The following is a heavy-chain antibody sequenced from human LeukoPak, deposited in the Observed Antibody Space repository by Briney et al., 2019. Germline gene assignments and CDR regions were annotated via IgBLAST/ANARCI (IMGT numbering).Heavy chain of an antibody. Sequence: SETLSLTCTVSGYSISSGYFWGWIRQPPGKGLEWIGTIYNSGNTYYNASLESRVTISVDTSKNQFSLKLSSVTAADTAVYYCARAYSISWYFNWFDPWGQGTLVTVSS. CDR2: IYNSGNT. J-gene: IGHJ5*02. V-gene: IGHV4-38-2*02. CDR1: GYSISSGYF. CDR3: ARAYSISWYFNWFDP. D-gene: IGHD6-13*01.